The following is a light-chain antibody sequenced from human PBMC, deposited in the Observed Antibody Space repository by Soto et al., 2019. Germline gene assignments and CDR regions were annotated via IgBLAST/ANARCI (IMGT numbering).Light chain of an antibody. CDR3: ATWADSLKTYV. J-gene: IGLJ1*01. CDR1: SSNIAGNA. CDR2: SGD. V-gene: IGLV1-44*01. Sequence: QSRLTQPPSASGTPGQTVTISCSGGSSNIAGNAINWFQQLPGMAPKLLIYSGDHRPSGVPDRFSGSKSGTSASLAIIGLQSEDEADYYCATWADSLKTYVFGTGTKVTV.